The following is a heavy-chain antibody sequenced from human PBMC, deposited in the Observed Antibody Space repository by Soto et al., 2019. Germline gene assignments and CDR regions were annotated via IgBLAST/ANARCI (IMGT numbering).Heavy chain of an antibody. CDR3: VKNSKCGGDCYSCHGS. D-gene: IGHD2-21*02. CDR2: IYGSGRSI. CDR1: GFTFSSYT. Sequence: DVQLLESGGGFVQPGGSLRLSCAASGFTFSSYTMSWVRQAPGKGLEWVSAIYGSGRSINYADSVKGRFTISRDNSKNTRFLQRNSLRPEDTAVDYCVKNSKCGGDCYSCHGSWGQGTLVTVSS. V-gene: IGHV3-23*01. J-gene: IGHJ1*01.